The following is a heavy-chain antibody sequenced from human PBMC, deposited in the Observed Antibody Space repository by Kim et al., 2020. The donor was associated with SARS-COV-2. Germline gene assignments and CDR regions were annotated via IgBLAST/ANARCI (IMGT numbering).Heavy chain of an antibody. Sequence: GGSLRLSCAASGITFSDYYMDWVRQAPGKGLEWVGRSRNKDNSYTKEYAAYVKGKFTISRDDSKNSLYLQMNSLKTEGTAVYYCAGQKAYSGWFDPWGQGALVTVSS. J-gene: IGHJ5*02. CDR1: GITFSDYY. CDR2: SRNKDNSYTK. D-gene: IGHD3-10*01. V-gene: IGHV3-72*01. CDR3: AGQKAYSGWFDP.